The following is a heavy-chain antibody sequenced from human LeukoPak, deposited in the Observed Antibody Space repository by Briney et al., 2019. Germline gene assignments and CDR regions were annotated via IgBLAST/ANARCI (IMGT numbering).Heavy chain of an antibody. J-gene: IGHJ4*02. CDR3: ARSFLGYSFGYVGEDY. D-gene: IGHD5-18*01. CDR2: MNPNSGNT. Sequence: ASVKVSCKASGYTFTSYDINWVRQTTGQGLEWMGWMNPNSGNTDYAQKFQGRVTMTTDTSISTAYMELSSLRSEDTAVYYCARSFLGYSFGYVGEDYWGQGTLVTVSS. V-gene: IGHV1-8*01. CDR1: GYTFTSYD.